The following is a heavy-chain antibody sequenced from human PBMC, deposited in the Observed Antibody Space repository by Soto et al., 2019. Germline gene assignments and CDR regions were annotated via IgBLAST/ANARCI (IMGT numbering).Heavy chain of an antibody. CDR1: GYSFTIYW. J-gene: IGHJ6*02. CDR2: IYPGDSDT. V-gene: IGHV5-51*01. D-gene: IGHD3-22*01. CDR3: ARTXYYDSSGYYYYYYGMDV. Sequence: GESLKISCKGSGYSFTIYWIGWVRQMPGKGLEWMGIIYPGDSDTRYSPSFQGQVAISADKSISTAYLQWSSLKASDTAMYYCARTXYYDSSGYYYYYYGMDVWGQGTTVTVSS.